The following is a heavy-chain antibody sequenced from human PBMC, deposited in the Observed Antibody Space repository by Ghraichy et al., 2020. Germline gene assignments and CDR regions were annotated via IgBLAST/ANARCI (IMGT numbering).Heavy chain of an antibody. CDR1: AFTFSSYV. D-gene: IGHD3-22*01. CDR2: IRGSGSST. CDR3: AKDRDYYDSSGYYFNAFDI. V-gene: IGHV3-23*01. Sequence: GGSLRLSCAASAFTFSSYVMTWVRQAPGKGLEWVSTIRGSGSSTYYTDSVKGRFTSSRDNSKNTLYLQMNSLRAEDTAVYYCAKDRDYYDSSGYYFNAFDIWGQGTLVTVSS. J-gene: IGHJ3*02.